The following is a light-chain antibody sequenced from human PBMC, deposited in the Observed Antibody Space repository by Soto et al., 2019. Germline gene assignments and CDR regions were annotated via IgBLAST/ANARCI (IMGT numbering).Light chain of an antibody. CDR3: AAWDDGLNGPV. J-gene: IGLJ2*01. Sequence: QSVLTQPHSASGTPGQRVTISCSGSSSNIGSNTVNWYQQLPGTAPKLLIYSNDQRPSGVPDRFSGSKSGTSASLAISGLKSEDDADYYCAAWDDGLNGPVVSGGTKLTVL. V-gene: IGLV1-44*01. CDR1: SSNIGSNT. CDR2: SND.